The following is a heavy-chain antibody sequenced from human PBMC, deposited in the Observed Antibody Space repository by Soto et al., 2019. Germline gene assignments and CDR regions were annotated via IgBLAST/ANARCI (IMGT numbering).Heavy chain of an antibody. CDR2: IIPILGIA. J-gene: IGHJ4*02. CDR3: ARLVDTADFDY. D-gene: IGHD5-18*01. CDR1: GGTFSSYT. Sequence: QVQLVQSGAEVKKPGSSVQVSCKASGGTFSSYTISWVRQAPGQGLEWMGRIIPILGIANYAQKFQGRVTITADKSTSTAYMELSSLRSEDTAVYYCARLVDTADFDYCGQGTLVTVSS. V-gene: IGHV1-69*02.